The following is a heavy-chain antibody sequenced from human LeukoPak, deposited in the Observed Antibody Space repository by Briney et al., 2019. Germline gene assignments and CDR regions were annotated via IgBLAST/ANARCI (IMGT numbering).Heavy chain of an antibody. J-gene: IGHJ6*03. D-gene: IGHD3-10*01. Sequence: PSETLSLTCSVSGGSMRISHYYWGWIRQPPGKGLEWIGYIYYSGSTNYNPSLKSRVTISVNTSKNQFSLKLSSVTAADTAVYYCARATSLWFGEPKPSYMDVWGKGTTVTISS. CDR1: GGSMRISHYY. V-gene: IGHV4-61*05. CDR2: IYYSGST. CDR3: ARATSLWFGEPKPSYMDV.